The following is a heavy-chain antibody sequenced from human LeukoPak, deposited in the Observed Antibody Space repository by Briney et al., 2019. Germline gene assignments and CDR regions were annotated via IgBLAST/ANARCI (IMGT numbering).Heavy chain of an antibody. CDR2: IIPVFRTP. J-gene: IGHJ6*03. V-gene: IGHV1-69*05. Sequence: SVKVSCKASRGTSSTYTITWVRQAPGQGLEWMGGIIPVFRTPNYAQKFQGRVTITTDESTSTAYMELSSLKSDDTAIYYCARVDRYFFYLDVWGQGTTVTVSS. CDR3: ARVDRYFFYLDV. CDR1: RGTSSTYT.